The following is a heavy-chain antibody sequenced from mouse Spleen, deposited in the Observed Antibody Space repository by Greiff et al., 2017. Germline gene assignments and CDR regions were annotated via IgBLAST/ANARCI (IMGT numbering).Heavy chain of an antibody. Sequence: EVQLQQSGTVLARPGASVKMSCKASGYTFTSYWMHWVKQRPGQGLEWIGAIYPGNSDTSYNQKFKGKAKLTAVTSTSTAYMELSSLTNEDSAVYYCTRPSYYYGSSSWFAYWGQGTLVTVSA. CDR3: TRPSYYYGSSSWFAY. CDR2: IYPGNSDT. J-gene: IGHJ3*01. D-gene: IGHD1-1*01. CDR1: GYTFTSYW. V-gene: IGHV1-5*01.